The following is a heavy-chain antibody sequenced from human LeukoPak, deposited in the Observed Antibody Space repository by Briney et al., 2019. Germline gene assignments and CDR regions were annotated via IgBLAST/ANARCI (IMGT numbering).Heavy chain of an antibody. CDR1: GGSISSYY. J-gene: IGHJ4*02. CDR3: ARSVEMATYGFDY. CDR2: IYYSGST. Sequence: SETLSLTCTVSGGSISSYYWSWIRQPPGKGLEWIGYIYYSGSTNYNPSLKSRVTISVDTSKNQFSLKLSSVTAAVTAVYYCARSVEMATYGFDYWGQGTLVTVSS. D-gene: IGHD5-24*01. V-gene: IGHV4-59*01.